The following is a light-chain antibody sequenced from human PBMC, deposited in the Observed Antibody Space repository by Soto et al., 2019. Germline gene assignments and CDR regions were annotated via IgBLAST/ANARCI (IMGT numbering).Light chain of an antibody. V-gene: IGKV3-20*01. Sequence: EIVLTQSPGTLSLSPGERATLSCRASQSVTSTYLAWYQQKPGQAPRLLIYGASSRAIGIPDRFSGSVSGSDFILTINRLEPEDIAVYYCQQYGSSHTFGRGTRLENK. CDR2: GAS. CDR3: QQYGSSHT. CDR1: QSVTSTY. J-gene: IGKJ5*01.